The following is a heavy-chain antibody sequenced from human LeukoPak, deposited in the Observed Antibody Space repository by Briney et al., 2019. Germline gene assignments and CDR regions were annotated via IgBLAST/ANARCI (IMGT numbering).Heavy chain of an antibody. CDR1: GGTFSSYA. CDR2: IIPIFGTA. CDR3: ELGDSSGYYRDY. Sequence: SVKVSCKASGGTFSSYAISWVRQAPGQGLEWMGGIIPIFGTANYAQKFQGRVTITADESTSTAYMELSSLRSEDMAVYYCELGDSSGYYRDYWGQGTLVTVSS. V-gene: IGHV1-69*13. D-gene: IGHD3-22*01. J-gene: IGHJ4*02.